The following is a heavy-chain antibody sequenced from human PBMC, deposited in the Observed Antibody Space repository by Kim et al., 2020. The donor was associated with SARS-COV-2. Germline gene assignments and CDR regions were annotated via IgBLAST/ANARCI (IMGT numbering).Heavy chain of an antibody. J-gene: IGHJ4*01. CDR1: GFTFSSYA. Sequence: GGSLRLSCAASGFTFSSYAMHWVRQAPGKGLEWVAVISYDGSNKYYADSVKGRFTISRDNSKNTLYLQMNSLRAEDTAVYYCARDLRWLRPREGGVDYWG. CDR2: ISYDGSNK. CDR3: ARDLRWLRPREGGVDY. D-gene: IGHD5-12*01. V-gene: IGHV3-30*04.